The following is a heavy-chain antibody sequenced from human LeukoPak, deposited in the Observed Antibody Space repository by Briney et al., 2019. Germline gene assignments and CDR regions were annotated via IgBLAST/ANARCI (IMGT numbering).Heavy chain of an antibody. D-gene: IGHD3-10*01. Sequence: GGSLRLSCAASGFTFSTYWMSWVRQAPGKGLEWVSVIYSGGSTYYADSVKGRFTISRDNSKNTLYLQMNSLRAEDTAVYYCARESSGAYYDYWGQGTLVTVSS. CDR1: GFTFSTYW. J-gene: IGHJ4*02. CDR2: IYSGGST. V-gene: IGHV3-66*01. CDR3: ARESSGAYYDY.